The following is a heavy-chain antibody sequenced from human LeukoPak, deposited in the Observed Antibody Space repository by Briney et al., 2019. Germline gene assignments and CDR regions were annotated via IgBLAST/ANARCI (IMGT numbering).Heavy chain of an antibody. CDR2: IIPIFGTA. V-gene: IGHV1-69*13. CDR3: ARRPYCSSTSCKLLFDY. Sequence: SVKVSCKASGGTFSSYAISWVRQAPGQGLEWMGGIIPIFGTANYAQKFPGRVTITADESPSAAYMELSSLRSEDTAVYYCARRPYCSSTSCKLLFDYWGQGTLVTVSS. D-gene: IGHD2-2*01. CDR1: GGTFSSYA. J-gene: IGHJ4*02.